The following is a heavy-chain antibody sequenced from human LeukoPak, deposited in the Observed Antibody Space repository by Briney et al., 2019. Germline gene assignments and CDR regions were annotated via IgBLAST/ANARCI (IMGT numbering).Heavy chain of an antibody. Sequence: GSLRLSCAASGFTFSSYGMHWVRQAPGKGLEWVSGIDYSGGATNYADSVQGRFTVSRDNSKNTLYLQMNNLRAEDTAVYYCATTRVCGGVLLRPSCLYFEDWGQGALVTVSS. D-gene: IGHD2-21*01. CDR2: IDYSGGAT. V-gene: IGHV3-23*01. CDR3: ATTRVCGGVLLRPSCLYFED. J-gene: IGHJ4*02. CDR1: GFTFSSYG.